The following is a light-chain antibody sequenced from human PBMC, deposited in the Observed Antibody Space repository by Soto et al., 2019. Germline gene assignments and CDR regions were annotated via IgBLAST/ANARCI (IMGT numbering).Light chain of an antibody. J-gene: IGLJ1*01. Sequence: QSALTQPASVSGSPGLSITISCTGTSSDVGGYHYVSWYQQHPGKAPQLMIYDVSNRPSGVSNRFSGSKSGNTASLTISGRQAEDEAHYYCSSYTSSSTLYVFRTGTKLTVL. CDR2: DVS. CDR1: SSDVGGYHY. CDR3: SSYTSSSTLYV. V-gene: IGLV2-14*01.